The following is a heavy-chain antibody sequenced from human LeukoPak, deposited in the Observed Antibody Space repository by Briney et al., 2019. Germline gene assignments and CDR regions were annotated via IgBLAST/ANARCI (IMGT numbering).Heavy chain of an antibody. CDR1: GLSFRDYA. Sequence: PGGSLRLSCEASGLSFRDYALHWVRQPPGRGLAWVAVISQDGSNHNYADSVQDRVTISRDNSKNTLFLQMFTLQTEDTAVYFCVRGRADSSAYYWGPFDLWGQGALVTVSA. D-gene: IGHD3-22*01. V-gene: IGHV3-30*04. CDR3: VRGRADSSAYYWGPFDL. CDR2: ISQDGSNH. J-gene: IGHJ4*02.